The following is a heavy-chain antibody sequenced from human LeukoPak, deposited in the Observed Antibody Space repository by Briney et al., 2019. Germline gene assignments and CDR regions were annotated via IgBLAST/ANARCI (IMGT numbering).Heavy chain of an antibody. D-gene: IGHD2-15*01. CDR1: GYTFTSYY. J-gene: IGHJ4*02. CDR3: ARDWGGDIVVVVAAQPVFDY. V-gene: IGHV1-46*01. Sequence: ASVKVSCKASGYTFTSYYMHWVRQAPGQGLEWMGIINPSGGSTSYAQNFQGRVTITRDTSTSTVYMELSSLRSEDTAVYYCARDWGGDIVVVVAAQPVFDYWGQGTLVTVSS. CDR2: INPSGGST.